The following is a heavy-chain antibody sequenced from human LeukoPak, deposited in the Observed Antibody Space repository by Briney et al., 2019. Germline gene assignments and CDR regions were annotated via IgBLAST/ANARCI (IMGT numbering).Heavy chain of an antibody. D-gene: IGHD3-22*01. CDR1: GYTFTSYA. Sequence: ASVKVSCKASGYTFTSYAMHWVRQAPGRRLEWMGWINAGNGNTKYSQKFQGRVTITRDTSASTAYMELSSLRSEDMAVYYCARDQDSSGYYPLGYWGQGTLVTVSS. J-gene: IGHJ4*02. V-gene: IGHV1-3*01. CDR2: INAGNGNT. CDR3: ARDQDSSGYYPLGY.